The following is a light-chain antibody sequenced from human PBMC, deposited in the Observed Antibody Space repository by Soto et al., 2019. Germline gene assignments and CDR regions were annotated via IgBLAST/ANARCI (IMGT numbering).Light chain of an antibody. V-gene: IGKV3-11*01. CDR2: DAS. J-gene: IGKJ5*01. CDR1: QSVDSY. Sequence: EIVLTQSPATLSLSPGERATLSCRASQSVDSYLAWYQQKPGQAPRLLIYDASNRATGIPARFSGSGSGTDFTLTIGSLEPEDFAVYYCQQRSNWLITFGQGTRLEIK. CDR3: QQRSNWLIT.